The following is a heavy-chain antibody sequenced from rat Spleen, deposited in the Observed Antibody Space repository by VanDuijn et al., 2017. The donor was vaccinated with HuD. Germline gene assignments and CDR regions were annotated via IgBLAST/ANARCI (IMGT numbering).Heavy chain of an antibody. CDR3: ATDLY. Sequence: EVQLVESGGGLVQPGGSLKLSCAASGFTFSDYNMAWVRQAPKKGLEWVATINYDGSSTYYRDSVKGRFTISRDNAKSTLYLQMDSLRSEDTATYYCATDLYWGQGVMVTVSS. CDR1: GFTFSDYN. J-gene: IGHJ2*01. V-gene: IGHV5-7*01. CDR2: INYDGSST.